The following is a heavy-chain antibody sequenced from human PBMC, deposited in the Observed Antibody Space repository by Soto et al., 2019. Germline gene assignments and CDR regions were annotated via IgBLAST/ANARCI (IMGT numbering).Heavy chain of an antibody. CDR3: ARGYEGIAAAGTNVDY. CDR2: MNPNSGNT. J-gene: IGHJ4*02. Sequence: QVQLVQSGAEVKKPGASVKVSCKASGYTFTSYDINWVRQATGQGLEWMGWMNPNSGNTGYAQKFQGRVTMTRNTSISTAYMELSSLRSEDTAVYYCARGYEGIAAAGTNVDYWGQGTLVTVSS. V-gene: IGHV1-8*01. CDR1: GYTFTSYD. D-gene: IGHD6-13*01.